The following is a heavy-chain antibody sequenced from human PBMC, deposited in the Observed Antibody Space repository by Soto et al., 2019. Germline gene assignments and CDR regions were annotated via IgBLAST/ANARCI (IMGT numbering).Heavy chain of an antibody. CDR3: ARGGLRPY. V-gene: IGHV3-30*03. D-gene: IGHD4-17*01. J-gene: IGHJ4*02. CDR1: GFTFSSYG. CDR2: ISYDGSNK. Sequence: GGSLSLSCAAPGFTFSSYGMHWVRQAPGKGLEWVAVISYDGSNKYYADSVKGRFTISRDNSKNTLYLQMNSLRAEDTAVYYCARGGLRPYWGQGTLVTVSS.